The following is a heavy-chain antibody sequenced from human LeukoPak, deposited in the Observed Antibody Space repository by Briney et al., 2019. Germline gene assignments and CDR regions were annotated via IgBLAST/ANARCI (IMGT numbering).Heavy chain of an antibody. Sequence: PSETLSLTCSVSGDSISSFYWSWIRQPLGKGLEWIGFAYYNGDTKQNPSLKGRATLSVDTSKSQFSLKLTSVTAADTAVYYCAGFKSGPAFEYWGQGTLVTVSS. CDR1: GDSISSFY. CDR2: AYYNGDT. J-gene: IGHJ4*02. CDR3: AGFKSGPAFEY. V-gene: IGHV4-59*01.